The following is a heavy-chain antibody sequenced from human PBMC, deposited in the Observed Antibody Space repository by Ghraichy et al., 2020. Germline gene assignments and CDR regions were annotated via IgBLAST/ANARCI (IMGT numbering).Heavy chain of an antibody. Sequence: SVKVSCKASGGTFSSYAISWVRQAPGQGLEWMGGIIPIFGTANYAQKFQGRVTITADESTSTAYMELSSLRSEDTAVYYCARAGAYCGGDCELGAFDIWGQGTMVTVSS. V-gene: IGHV1-69*13. CDR3: ARAGAYCGGDCELGAFDI. D-gene: IGHD2-21*02. CDR2: IIPIFGTA. J-gene: IGHJ3*02. CDR1: GGTFSSYA.